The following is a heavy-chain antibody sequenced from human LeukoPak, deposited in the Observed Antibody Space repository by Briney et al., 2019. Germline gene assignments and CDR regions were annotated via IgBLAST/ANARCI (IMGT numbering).Heavy chain of an antibody. D-gene: IGHD2-2*01. CDR2: INPSGGST. Sequence: ASVKVSCKASGYTFTSHYMHWVRQAPGQGLEWMGIINPSGGSTNYAQKFQGRVTMTTDTSTSTAYMELRSLRSDDTAVYYCARDGYCSSTSCPFQITLYYMDVWGKGTTVTVSS. CDR1: GYTFTSHY. CDR3: ARDGYCSSTSCPFQITLYYMDV. J-gene: IGHJ6*03. V-gene: IGHV1-46*01.